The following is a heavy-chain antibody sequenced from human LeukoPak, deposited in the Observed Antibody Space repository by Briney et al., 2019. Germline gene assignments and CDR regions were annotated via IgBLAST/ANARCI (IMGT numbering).Heavy chain of an antibody. CDR3: ARDFLHLGG. J-gene: IGHJ3*01. CDR1: GFTFSSYE. V-gene: IGHV3-48*03. CDR2: ISSSGSTI. D-gene: IGHD3-16*01. Sequence: GGSLSLSCAASGFTFSSYEMNWVRQAPGKGLEWVSYISSSGSTIYYADSVKGRSTISRDNAKNTLYLQMSSLRAEDTAVYYCARDFLHLGGWGQGTMVTVSS.